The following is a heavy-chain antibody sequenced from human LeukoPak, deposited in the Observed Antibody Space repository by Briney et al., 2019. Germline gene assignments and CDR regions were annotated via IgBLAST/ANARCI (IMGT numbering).Heavy chain of an antibody. V-gene: IGHV1-2*02. Sequence: GASVKVSCKASGYTFTGYYMHWVRQAPGPGLEWMGWINPNSGGTNYAQKFQGRVTMTRDTSISTAYMELSRLRSDDTAVYYCARGSRALWFGELSYWYFDLWGRGTLVTVSS. CDR2: INPNSGGT. CDR1: GYTFTGYY. CDR3: ARGSRALWFGELSYWYFDL. D-gene: IGHD3-10*01. J-gene: IGHJ2*01.